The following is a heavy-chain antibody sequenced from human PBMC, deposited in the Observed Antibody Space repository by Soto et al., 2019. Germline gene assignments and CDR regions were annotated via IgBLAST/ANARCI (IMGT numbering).Heavy chain of an antibody. CDR3: ATAATWTTRIRFDS. Sequence: QLQLVESGGGVVQPGRSLRLSCAASVFTFSSYAMHWVRQAPGKGLEGVAVISYVGSNKYYADSVKGRFTISRDNSKNTLYLQMNSLRIEKTAVCYCATAATWTTRIRFDSWGQGTLVTVSS. J-gene: IGHJ4*02. D-gene: IGHD4-17*01. CDR1: VFTFSSYA. CDR2: ISYVGSNK. V-gene: IGHV3-30-3*01.